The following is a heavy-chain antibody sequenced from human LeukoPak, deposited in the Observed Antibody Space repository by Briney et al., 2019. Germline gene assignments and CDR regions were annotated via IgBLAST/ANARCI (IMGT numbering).Heavy chain of an antibody. CDR3: ARDIVVVPAAGGGAFDI. Sequence: SVKVSCMASGGTFSSYAISWVRQAPGQGLEWMGGIIHIFGTADEAQKFQGRVTISTDESTSTAYMELSSLRSEDTAVYYCARDIVVVPAAGGGAFDIWGQGTMVTVSS. CDR2: IIHIFGTA. V-gene: IGHV1-69*05. CDR1: GGTFSSYA. D-gene: IGHD2-2*01. J-gene: IGHJ3*02.